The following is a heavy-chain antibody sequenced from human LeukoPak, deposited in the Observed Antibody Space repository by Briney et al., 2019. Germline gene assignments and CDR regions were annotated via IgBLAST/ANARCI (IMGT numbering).Heavy chain of an antibody. CDR3: TRGSSGRRDN. Sequence: ASVTVSCTASGYTFTSCDINWVRQAPGQGLEWMGWMNPNSGNTGYEQSFQGRITMTRDISIGTAYMELSNLTSEDTAIYYCTRGSSGRRDNWGQGTLVTVSA. J-gene: IGHJ4*02. CDR1: GYTFTSCD. CDR2: MNPNSGNT. V-gene: IGHV1-8*01. D-gene: IGHD6-19*01.